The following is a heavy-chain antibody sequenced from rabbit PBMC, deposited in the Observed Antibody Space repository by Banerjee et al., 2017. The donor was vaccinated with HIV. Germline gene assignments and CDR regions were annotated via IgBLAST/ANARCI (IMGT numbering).Heavy chain of an antibody. Sequence: QQQLEESGGDLVKPEGSLTLTCTASGFSFSSSYWMCWVRQAPGKGLEWIACIYGGSSGGTYYASWAKGRFTVSKTSSTTVTLQMTSLTAADTATYFCAREFYAGDGYAGGFTLWGPGTLVTVS. V-gene: IGHV1S45*01. CDR3: AREFYAGDGYAGGFTL. D-gene: IGHD6-1*01. CDR2: IYGGSSGGT. CDR1: GFSFSSSYW. J-gene: IGHJ4*01.